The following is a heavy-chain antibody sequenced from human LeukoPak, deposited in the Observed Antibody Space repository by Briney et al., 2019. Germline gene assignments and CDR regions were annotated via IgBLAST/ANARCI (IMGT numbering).Heavy chain of an antibody. J-gene: IGHJ4*02. V-gene: IGHV4-59*01. CDR3: ARGNYDSSGYYQNYFDY. Sequence: SETLTLTCTVSGVSLSRYYWSWIPQPPRKGLAWVGYIYYRGSTNYNPSLKSRVSISVDTSKNQFSLKLSSVTAADTAVYYCARGNYDSSGYYQNYFDYWGQGTLVTVSS. D-gene: IGHD3-22*01. CDR1: GVSLSRYY. CDR2: IYYRGST.